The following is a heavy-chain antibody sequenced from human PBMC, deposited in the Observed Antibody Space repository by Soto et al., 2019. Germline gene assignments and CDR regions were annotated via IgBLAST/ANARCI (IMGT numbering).Heavy chain of an antibody. Sequence: ASETLSLTCTVSGGSITGGSISSTTYYWGWMRQPPGKGLEWIASFFIGGNTYYNPSLKSRVTTSVDTSKNQFSLKLSSVTAADTAFYFCASLHGLDTVAYFWGQGILVPVSS. D-gene: IGHD3-9*01. V-gene: IGHV4-39*01. J-gene: IGHJ4*02. CDR2: FFIGGNT. CDR3: ASLHGLDTVAYF. CDR1: GGSITGGSISSTTYY.